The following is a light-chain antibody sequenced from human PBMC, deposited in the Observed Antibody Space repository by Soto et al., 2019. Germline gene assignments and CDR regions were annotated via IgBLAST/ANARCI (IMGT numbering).Light chain of an antibody. CDR3: SSYTRSNTLVI. J-gene: IGLJ2*01. CDR1: SSDVGSYNL. Sequence: QSALTQPASVSGSPGQSITISCTGTSSDVGSYNLVSWYQQHPGKAPKLMIYEGSNRPSGVSNRFSGSKFGNTASLTISGLQAEDEADYYCSSYTRSNTLVIFGGGTKLTVL. V-gene: IGLV2-14*02. CDR2: EGS.